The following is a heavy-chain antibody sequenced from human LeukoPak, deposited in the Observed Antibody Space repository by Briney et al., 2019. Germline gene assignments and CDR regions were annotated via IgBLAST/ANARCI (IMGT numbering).Heavy chain of an antibody. J-gene: IGHJ6*03. D-gene: IGHD2-21*02. V-gene: IGHV4-34*01. Sequence: PSETLSLTCAVYGGSFSGYYWCWIRQPPGKGLEWIGEINHSGSTNYNPSLKSRVTISVDTSKNQFSLKLSSVTAADTAVYYCARGPDCGGDCYPGYMDVWGKGTTVTVSS. CDR3: ARGPDCGGDCYPGYMDV. CDR2: INHSGST. CDR1: GGSFSGYY.